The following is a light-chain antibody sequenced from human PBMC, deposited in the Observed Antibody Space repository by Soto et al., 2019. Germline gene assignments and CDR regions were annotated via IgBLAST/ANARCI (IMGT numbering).Light chain of an antibody. CDR2: VGTGGIVG. J-gene: IGLJ2*01. CDR3: GAYHGRGRNFVVV. Sequence: QSVLTQPPSASASLGASVTLTCTLSSGYSNYKVDWYQQRPGKGPRFVMRVGTGGIVGSKGDGIPDRFSVLGSGRNRYLTIKNIQAADESDCHCGAYHGRGRNFVVVFGGGTKLTVL. CDR1: SGYSNYK. V-gene: IGLV9-49*01.